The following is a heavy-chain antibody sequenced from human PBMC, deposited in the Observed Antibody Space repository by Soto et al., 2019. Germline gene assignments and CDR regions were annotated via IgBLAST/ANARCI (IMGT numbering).Heavy chain of an antibody. Sequence: SETLSLTCTVSSVSGGSITSSHWWSWVRQPPGKGLEWIGEIHHSGSTNYNPSLKSRVTISVDKSKNQFSLRVRSVTAADTAVYYCARDVGLYYDNSPAGHCGFWGQGSLGTVSS. CDR3: ARDVGLYYDNSPAGHCGF. V-gene: IGHV4-4*02. D-gene: IGHD3-22*01. CDR2: IHHSGST. CDR1: GGSITSSHW. J-gene: IGHJ4*02.